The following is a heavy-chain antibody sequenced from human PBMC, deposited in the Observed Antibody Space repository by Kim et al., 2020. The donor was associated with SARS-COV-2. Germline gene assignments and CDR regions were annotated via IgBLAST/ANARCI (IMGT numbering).Heavy chain of an antibody. V-gene: IGHV3-23*01. CDR3: AKVTTNERLLLWFGELLRPFDY. Sequence: GGSLRLSCAASGFTFSSYAMSWVRQAPGKGLEWVSAISGSGGSTYYADSVKGRFTISRDNSKNTLYLQMNSLRAEDTAVYYCAKVTTNERLLLWFGELLRPFDYWGQGTLVTVSS. CDR2: ISGSGGST. D-gene: IGHD3-10*01. CDR1: GFTFSSYA. J-gene: IGHJ4*02.